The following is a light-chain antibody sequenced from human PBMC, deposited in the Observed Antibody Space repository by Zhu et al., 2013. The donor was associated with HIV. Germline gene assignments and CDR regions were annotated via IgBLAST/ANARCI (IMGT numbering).Light chain of an antibody. Sequence: DIQMTQSPSTLSASVGDRVTITCRASQSLNKWLAWYQQKPGKVPKLLIYKASTLEAGVPSRFSGSGSGTEFNLTISGLQPDDFATYYCLQHSSYPLTFGGGTKVEIK. V-gene: IGKV1-5*03. J-gene: IGKJ4*01. CDR3: LQHSSYPLT. CDR2: KAS. CDR1: QSLNKW.